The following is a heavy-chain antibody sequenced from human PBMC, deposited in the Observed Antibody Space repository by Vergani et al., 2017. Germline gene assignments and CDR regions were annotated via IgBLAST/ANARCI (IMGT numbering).Heavy chain of an antibody. CDR1: GGSISSSNW. D-gene: IGHD3-10*01. J-gene: IGHJ5*02. CDR2: IYHSGST. V-gene: IGHV4-4*03. CDR3: ARTVALWFGETKDGGWFDP. Sequence: QVQLQESGPGLVKPPGTLSLTCAVSGGSISSSNWWSWVRQPPGKGLEWIGSIYHSGSTYYNPSLKSRVTISVDTSKNQFSLKLSSVTAADTAVYYCARTVALWFGETKDGGWFDPWGQGTLVTVTS.